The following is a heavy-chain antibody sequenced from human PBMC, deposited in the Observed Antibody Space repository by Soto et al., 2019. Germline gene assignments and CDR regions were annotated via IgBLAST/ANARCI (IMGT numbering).Heavy chain of an antibody. CDR2: IKSKTDGGTK. V-gene: IGHV3-15*01. CDR3: TTRGYCTNGVCSLGD. Sequence: EVQLVESGGGLVKPGGSLRLSCAASGFTFSNAWMSWVRQAPGKGLEWVGRIKSKTDGGTKDYAAPVKGRITISRDDAKNTLYLQMDSLKTEYTAVYYCTTRGYCTNGVCSLGDWGQGTLVTVSS. J-gene: IGHJ4*02. CDR1: GFTFSNAW. D-gene: IGHD2-8*01.